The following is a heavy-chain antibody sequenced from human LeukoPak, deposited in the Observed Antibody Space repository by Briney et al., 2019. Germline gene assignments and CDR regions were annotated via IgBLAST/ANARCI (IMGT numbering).Heavy chain of an antibody. CDR1: GYAFTGYY. D-gene: IGHD1-26*01. J-gene: IGHJ3*02. Sequence: ASVKVSCKASGYAFTGYYMHWVRQVPGQGLEWMGWINPNSGGTNYAQKFQGRVTITADTSTDTAYMELSSLRSEDTAVYYCAGYRGSYYDAFDIWGQGTMVTVSS. CDR3: AGYRGSYYDAFDI. CDR2: INPNSGGT. V-gene: IGHV1-2*02.